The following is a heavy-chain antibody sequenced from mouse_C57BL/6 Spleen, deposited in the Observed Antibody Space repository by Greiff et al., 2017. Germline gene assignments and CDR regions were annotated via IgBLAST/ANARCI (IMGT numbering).Heavy chain of an antibody. CDR3: ARSGDAYFDY. D-gene: IGHD3-1*01. V-gene: IGHV1-82*01. CDR1: GYAFSSSW. Sequence: QVQLPQSGPELVKPGASVKISCKASGYAFSSSWMNWVKQRPGKGLEWIGRIYPGDGDTNYNGKFKGKATLTADKSSSTAYMQLSSLTSEDSAVYFCARSGDAYFDYWGQGTTLTVSS. J-gene: IGHJ2*01. CDR2: IYPGDGDT.